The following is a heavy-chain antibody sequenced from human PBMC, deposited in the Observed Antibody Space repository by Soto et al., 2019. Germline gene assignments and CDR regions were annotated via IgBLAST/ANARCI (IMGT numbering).Heavy chain of an antibody. CDR1: GFLVNSAY. V-gene: IGHV3-53*01. CDR3: ARSGYSFAWGY. J-gene: IGHJ4*02. D-gene: IGHD5-18*01. CDR2: INSDGST. Sequence: EVQLVESGGGLIPPGGSLRLSCAASGFLVNSAYMTWVRQAPGKGLEWLSMINSDGSTLYAESVKGRFTISRDNSKNRLDLQVTSLRAEDTAMYYCARSGYSFAWGYCGRGTLVIVAS.